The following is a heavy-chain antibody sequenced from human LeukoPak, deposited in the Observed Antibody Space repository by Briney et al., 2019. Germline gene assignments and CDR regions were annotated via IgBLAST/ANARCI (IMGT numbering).Heavy chain of an antibody. CDR2: IYTSGST. J-gene: IGHJ4*02. CDR1: GGSISSGSYY. V-gene: IGHV4-61*02. Sequence: SETLSLTCTVSGGSISSGSYYWSWIRQPAGKGLEWIGRIYTSGSTNYNPSLKSRVTISVDTSKNQFSLKLSSVTAADTAVYYCARYRSYTMVRTYYFDYWGQGTLVTVSS. D-gene: IGHD3-10*01. CDR3: ARYRSYTMVRTYYFDY.